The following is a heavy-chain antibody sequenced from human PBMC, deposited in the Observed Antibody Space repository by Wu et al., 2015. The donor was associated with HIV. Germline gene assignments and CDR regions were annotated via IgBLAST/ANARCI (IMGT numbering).Heavy chain of an antibody. CDR1: GGTFSSYA. V-gene: IGHV1-69*05. CDR3: ARGDRDYYFYMDV. J-gene: IGHJ6*03. CDR2: IIPIFGTA. Sequence: QVQLVQSGAEVKKPGSSVKVSCKASGGTFSSYAISWVRQAPGQGLEWMGGIIPIFGTANYAQKFQGRVTITTDESTTTVYMDLSSLRSDDTALYYCARGDRDYYFYMDVWGKGTTVIVSS.